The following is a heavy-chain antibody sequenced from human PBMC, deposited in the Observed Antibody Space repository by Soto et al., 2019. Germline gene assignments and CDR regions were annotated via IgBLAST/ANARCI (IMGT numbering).Heavy chain of an antibody. CDR3: ARFLEYYDSSGYSNDY. CDR2: IKQDGSEK. CDR1: GFTFSSYW. Sequence: GGSLRISCAASGFTFSSYWMSWVRQAPGKGLEWVANIKQDGSEKYYVDSVKGRFTISRDNAKNSLYLQMNSLRAEDTAVYYCARFLEYYDSSGYSNDYWGQGTLVTVSS. D-gene: IGHD3-22*01. V-gene: IGHV3-7*05. J-gene: IGHJ4*02.